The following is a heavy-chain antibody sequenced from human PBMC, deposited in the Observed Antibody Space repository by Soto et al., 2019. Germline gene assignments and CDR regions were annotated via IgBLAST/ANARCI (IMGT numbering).Heavy chain of an antibody. V-gene: IGHV1-18*04. CDR2: ISAYNGNT. D-gene: IGHD3-10*01. CDR3: ARGRWPPGLGARANYGMDV. J-gene: IGHJ6*02. Sequence: QVLLVQSGAEVKKPGASVKVSCKASGYTFTSYGISWVRQAPGQGLEWMGWISAYNGNTNYAQKLQGRVTMTTDTSTSTAYMELRSLRSDDTAVYYCARGRWPPGLGARANYGMDVWGQGTTVTVSS. CDR1: GYTFTSYG.